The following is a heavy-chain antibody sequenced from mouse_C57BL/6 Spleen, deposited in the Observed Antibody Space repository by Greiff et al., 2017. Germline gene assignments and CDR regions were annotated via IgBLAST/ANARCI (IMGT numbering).Heavy chain of an antibody. CDR1: GYTFTSYW. Sequence: QVQLQQPGAELVKPGASVKVSCKASGYTFTSYWMHWVKQRPGQGLEWIGRIHPSDSDTNYNQKFKGKATLTVDKTSITAYMHLSSLTSDVSAVYYCAIFTQVYYFDYWGQGTTLTVSS. J-gene: IGHJ2*01. D-gene: IGHD3-2*02. CDR2: IHPSDSDT. CDR3: AIFTQVYYFDY. V-gene: IGHV1-74*01.